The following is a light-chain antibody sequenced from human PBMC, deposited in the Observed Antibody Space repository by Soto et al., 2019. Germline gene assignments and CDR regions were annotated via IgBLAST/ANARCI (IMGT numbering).Light chain of an antibody. CDR3: CSYTGSYSYV. CDR1: SSDVGGYSY. CDR2: DVT. V-gene: IGLV2-11*01. J-gene: IGLJ1*01. Sequence: QSALTQPHSVSGSPGQSVTISCTGTSSDVGGYSYVSWYQQHPGKAPELIIYDVTERPSGVPDRFSGSESGNTASLTISGLQAEDEADYYCCSYTGSYSYVFGIGTKLTVL.